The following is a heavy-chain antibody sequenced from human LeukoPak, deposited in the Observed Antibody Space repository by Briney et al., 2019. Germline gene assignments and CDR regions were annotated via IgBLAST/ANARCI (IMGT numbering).Heavy chain of an antibody. V-gene: IGHV4-34*01. D-gene: IGHD4-17*01. CDR3: ARVRWGSTVADY. CDR1: GGSFSGYY. CDR2: INHSGST. J-gene: IGHJ4*02. Sequence: SETLSLTCAVYGGSFSGYYWSWIRQPPGKGLEWIGEINHSGSTNYNPSLKSRVTISVDTSKNQFSLKLSSVTAADTAVYYCARVRWGSTVADYWGQGTLVTVSS.